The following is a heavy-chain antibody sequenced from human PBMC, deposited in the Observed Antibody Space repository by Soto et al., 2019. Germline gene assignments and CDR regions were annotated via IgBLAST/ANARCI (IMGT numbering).Heavy chain of an antibody. J-gene: IGHJ5*02. CDR1: GFSLSTSGVG. CDR3: ALRMTTVTPAGFDP. CDR2: IYWDDDK. Sequence: QITLKESGPTLVKPTQTLTLTCTFSGFSLSTSGVGVGWIRQSPGKALEWLALIYWDDDKRYSPSLKTRLTITNDTSKSQVVLTMTNMDPVDTATYYCALRMTTVTPAGFDPWGQGTLVTVSS. V-gene: IGHV2-5*02. D-gene: IGHD4-17*01.